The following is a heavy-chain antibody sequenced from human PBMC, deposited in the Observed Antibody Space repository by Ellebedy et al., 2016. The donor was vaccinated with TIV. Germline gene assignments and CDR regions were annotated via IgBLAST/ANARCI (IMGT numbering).Heavy chain of an antibody. V-gene: IGHV3-11*01. CDR2: ISSSGSTI. Sequence: GGSLRLXXAASGFTFSDYYMSWFRQAPGKGLEWVSYISSSGSTIYYADSVKGRFTISRDNAKNSLYLQMNSLRAEDTAVYYCARDLVLGNSDYWGQGTLVTVSS. CDR1: GFTFSDYY. D-gene: IGHD4-23*01. CDR3: ARDLVLGNSDY. J-gene: IGHJ4*02.